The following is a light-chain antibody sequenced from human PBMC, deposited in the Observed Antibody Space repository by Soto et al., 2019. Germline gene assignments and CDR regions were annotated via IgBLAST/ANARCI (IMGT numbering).Light chain of an antibody. J-gene: IGKJ5*01. Sequence: EIVMTQSPATLSVSPGERATLSCRASQSIRSNLGWYQQRPGQAPRLLIYGASTRATGIPARFSGSGSGTEFTLTISSLQSEDFAVYYCQQYNTWRSITFGQGTRLEIK. CDR3: QQYNTWRSIT. V-gene: IGKV3-15*01. CDR1: QSIRSN. CDR2: GAS.